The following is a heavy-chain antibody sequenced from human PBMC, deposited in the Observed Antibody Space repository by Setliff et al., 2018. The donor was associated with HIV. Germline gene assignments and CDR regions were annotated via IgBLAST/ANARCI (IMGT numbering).Heavy chain of an antibody. CDR2: IYHSGSA. Sequence: LTCTVTGGSISSGGFYWAWIRQPPGKGLEWIGYIYHSGSAIYNPSLNSRVIISADRSKNQFSLKVNSVTAADTAVYYCVRVPDYWGPGTLVTVSS. J-gene: IGHJ4*02. V-gene: IGHV4-30-2*01. CDR1: GGSISSGGFY. CDR3: VRVPDY.